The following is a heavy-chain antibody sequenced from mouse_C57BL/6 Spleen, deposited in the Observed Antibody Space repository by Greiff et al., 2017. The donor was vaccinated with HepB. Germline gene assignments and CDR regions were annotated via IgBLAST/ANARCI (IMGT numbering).Heavy chain of an antibody. CDR2: ISSGGSYT. CDR3: PRRSYYYGRGYAMDY. D-gene: IGHD1-1*01. V-gene: IGHV5-6*02. J-gene: IGHJ4*01. CDR1: GFTFSSYG. Sequence: EVMLVESGGDLVKPGGSLKLSCAASGFTFSSYGMSWVRQTPDKRLEWVATISSGGSYTYYPDSVKGRFTISRDNAKNTLYLQMSSLKSEDTAMYYCPRRSYYYGRGYAMDYWGQGTSVTVSS.